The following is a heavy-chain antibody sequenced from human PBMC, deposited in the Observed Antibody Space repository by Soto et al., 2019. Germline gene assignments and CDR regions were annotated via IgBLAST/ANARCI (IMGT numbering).Heavy chain of an antibody. Sequence: SETLSLTCTVSGGSISSSSYYWGWIRQPPGKGLEWIGSIYYSGSTYYNPSLKSRVTISVDTSKNQSSLKLSSVTAADTAVYYCARHSNYDILTGYALPDYYYYGMDVWGQGTTVTVSS. CDR2: IYYSGST. CDR3: ARHSNYDILTGYALPDYYYYGMDV. J-gene: IGHJ6*02. CDR1: GGSISSSSYY. D-gene: IGHD3-9*01. V-gene: IGHV4-39*01.